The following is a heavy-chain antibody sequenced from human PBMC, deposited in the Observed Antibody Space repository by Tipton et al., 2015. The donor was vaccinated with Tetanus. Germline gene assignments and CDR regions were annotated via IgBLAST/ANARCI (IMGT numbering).Heavy chain of an antibody. J-gene: IGHJ5*02. CDR2: IDHSGNT. V-gene: IGHV4-59*11. CDR1: GGSLSSLL. D-gene: IGHD2/OR15-2a*01. CDR3: ARHLYGYWFDP. Sequence: TLSLTCTVSGGSLSSLLWTWTRLSPGKGLEWIGYIDHSGNTNYNPSLRSRVTMSLDTSKNQFSLKVTSVTAADTAVYFCARHLYGYWFDPWGQGTLVTVSS.